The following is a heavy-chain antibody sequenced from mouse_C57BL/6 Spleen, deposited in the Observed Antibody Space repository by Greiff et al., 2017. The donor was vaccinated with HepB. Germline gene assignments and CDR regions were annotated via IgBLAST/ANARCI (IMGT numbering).Heavy chain of an antibody. CDR1: GYTFTNYW. CDR3: ARGGQSGKVYYFDY. V-gene: IGHV1-63*01. Sequence: QVQLKQSGAELVRPGTSVKMSCKASGYTFTNYWIGWAKQRPGHGLEWIGDIYPGGGYTNYNEKFKGKATLTADKSSSTAYMQFSSLTSEDSAIYYCARGGQSGKVYYFDYWGQSTTLTVSS. D-gene: IGHD4-1*01. CDR2: IYPGGGYT. J-gene: IGHJ2*01.